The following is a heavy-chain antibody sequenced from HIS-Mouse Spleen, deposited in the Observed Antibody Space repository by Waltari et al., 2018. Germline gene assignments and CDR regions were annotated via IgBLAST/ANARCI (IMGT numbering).Heavy chain of an antibody. D-gene: IGHD7-27*01. Sequence: QVQLVQSGAEVKKPGASVKVSCKASGYTFTGYYMHWVRQAPGQGLEWVGWFTPTRGRTNYEQKFQGRVTMTRDTSISTAYMELSRLRSDDTAVYYCARTGALDAFDIWGQGTMVTVSS. V-gene: IGHV1-2*02. CDR2: FTPTRGRT. CDR3: ARTGALDAFDI. CDR1: GYTFTGYY. J-gene: IGHJ3*02.